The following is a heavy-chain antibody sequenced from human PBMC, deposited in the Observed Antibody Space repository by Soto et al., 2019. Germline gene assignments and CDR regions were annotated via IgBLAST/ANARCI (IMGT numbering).Heavy chain of an antibody. J-gene: IGHJ3*01. D-gene: IGHD2-21*02. V-gene: IGHV3-21*01. CDR2: INVDGSYI. Sequence: GGSLRLSCVASDFTFRTYTMHWVRQAPGKGLQWVSPINVDGSYIYSADSLKGRFTVSRDNAKNSLYLQMNSLRVEDTAMYYRATEGDFLIGYVWGQGTMVTVSS. CDR3: ATEGDFLIGYV. CDR1: DFTFRTYT.